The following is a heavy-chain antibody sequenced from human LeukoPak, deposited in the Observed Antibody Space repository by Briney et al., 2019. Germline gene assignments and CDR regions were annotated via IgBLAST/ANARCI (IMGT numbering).Heavy chain of an antibody. D-gene: IGHD2/OR15-2a*01. CDR3: AKGSPSTKADENWFDP. CDR2: TSGSGGST. Sequence: GGSLRLSCAASGFTFSSYAMSWVRQAPGKGLEWVSATSGSGGSTYYADSVKGRVTISRDNSKNTLYLQMNSLRAEDTAVYYCAKGSPSTKADENWFDPWGQGTLVTVSS. V-gene: IGHV3-23*01. CDR1: GFTFSSYA. J-gene: IGHJ5*02.